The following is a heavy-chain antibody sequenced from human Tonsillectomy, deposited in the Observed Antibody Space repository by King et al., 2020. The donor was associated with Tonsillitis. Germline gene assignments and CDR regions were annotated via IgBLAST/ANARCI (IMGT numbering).Heavy chain of an antibody. CDR3: ASFNFAAHLDY. Sequence: VQLVESGGDLGQPGGSLRLSCAASGFTFSLYSMNWVRQAPGKGLEWVSYISNSGSTIFYADSEKGRFTISRDNAKNSLYLQMNSLRAEDTAVYYCASFNFAAHLDYWGQGTLVTVSS. V-gene: IGHV3-48*01. D-gene: IGHD1-1*01. CDR2: ISNSGSTI. J-gene: IGHJ4*02. CDR1: GFTFSLYS.